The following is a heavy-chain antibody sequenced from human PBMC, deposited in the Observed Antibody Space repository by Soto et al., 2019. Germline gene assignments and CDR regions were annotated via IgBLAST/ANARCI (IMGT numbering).Heavy chain of an antibody. CDR1: GFTFRSYG. CDR3: AKDDSGSYYASNWFDP. Sequence: QVHLVESGGGVVQPGRSLRLSCAASGFTFRSYGLHWVRQAPGKGLEWVAVISYDGSNKYYADSVKGRFTISRDNSKNTLYLQMNSLRAEDTAVYYCAKDDSGSYYASNWFDPWGQGTLVTVSS. CDR2: ISYDGSNK. V-gene: IGHV3-30*18. D-gene: IGHD1-26*01. J-gene: IGHJ5*02.